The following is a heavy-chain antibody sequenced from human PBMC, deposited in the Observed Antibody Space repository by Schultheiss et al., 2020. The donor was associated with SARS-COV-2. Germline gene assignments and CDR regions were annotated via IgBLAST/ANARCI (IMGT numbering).Heavy chain of an antibody. D-gene: IGHD4-11*01. V-gene: IGHV3-48*04. CDR2: ISSSGSTI. Sequence: GGSLRLSCAASGFTFSSYGMHWVRQAPGKGLEWVSYISSSGSTIYYADSVKGRFTISRDNAKNSLYLQMNSLRAEDTAVYYCARDLQTVTTYYYYYYMDVWGKGTTVTVSS. CDR3: ARDLQTVTTYYYYYYMDV. J-gene: IGHJ6*03. CDR1: GFTFSSYG.